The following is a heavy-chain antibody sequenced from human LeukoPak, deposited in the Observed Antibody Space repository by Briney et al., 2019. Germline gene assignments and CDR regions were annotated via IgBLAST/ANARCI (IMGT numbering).Heavy chain of an antibody. J-gene: IGHJ4*02. CDR2: ITGSGDYT. CDR1: GFTFSGYA. Sequence: GGALRVSCAASGFTFSGYAMTWVRQAPGKGLEWVSSITGSGDYTYYIDSVKGRFTISRDNSKNILCLQMNSLRGEDTALYYCAKDGLYYDGSAHVYYFDYWGQGTLVAVSS. D-gene: IGHD3-22*01. CDR3: AKDGLYYDGSAHVYYFDY. V-gene: IGHV3-23*01.